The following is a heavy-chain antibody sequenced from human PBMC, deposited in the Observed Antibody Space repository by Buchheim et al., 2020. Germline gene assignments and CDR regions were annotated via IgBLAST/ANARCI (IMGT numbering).Heavy chain of an antibody. CDR2: IYYSGST. D-gene: IGHD3-22*01. CDR3: ARSPYYYDSSGYLSYYYYYYGMDV. J-gene: IGHJ6*02. Sequence: QVQLQESGPGLVKPSETLSLTCTVSGGSISSYYWSWIRQPPGKGLEWIGYIYYSGSTNYNPSLKRRVTISVDTSKNQFYMKLSSVTAADTAVYYCARSPYYYDSSGYLSYYYYYYGMDVWGQGTT. V-gene: IGHV4-59*01. CDR1: GGSISSYY.